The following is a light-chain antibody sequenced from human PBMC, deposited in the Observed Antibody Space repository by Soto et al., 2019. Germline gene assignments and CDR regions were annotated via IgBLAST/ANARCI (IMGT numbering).Light chain of an antibody. CDR1: QSVSDN. V-gene: IGKV3-15*01. CDR2: GAY. Sequence: EIVMTQSPATLSVSPGQRATLSFRASQSVSDNLAWYQQKPGQAPRLLIYGAYIRATGVPARLSGSGSGTEFALTISSLQSEDFAVYYCQQYNFWPRSFGQGTKVDI. CDR3: QQYNFWPRS. J-gene: IGKJ1*01.